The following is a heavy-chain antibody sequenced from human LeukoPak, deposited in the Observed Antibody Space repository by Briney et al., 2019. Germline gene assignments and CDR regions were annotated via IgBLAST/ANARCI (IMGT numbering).Heavy chain of an antibody. V-gene: IGHV3-74*01. CDR3: VRGVRPTMPYLDY. Sequence: PGGSLRLSCAASRFIFSTYWMHWVRQAPGKGLVWVSRINGDGSSTSYADSVKGRFTISRDNAKDTLYLQLNSLRADDTAVYYCVRGVRPTMPYLDYWGQGALVTVSS. J-gene: IGHJ4*02. CDR1: RFIFSTYW. CDR2: INGDGSST. D-gene: IGHD2-2*01.